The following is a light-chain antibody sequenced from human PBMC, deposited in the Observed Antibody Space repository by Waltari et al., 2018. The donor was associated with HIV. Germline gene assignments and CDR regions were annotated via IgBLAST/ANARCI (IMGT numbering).Light chain of an antibody. CDR2: GAS. V-gene: IGKV1-39*01. Sequence: DIQMTQSPSSLSASVGDRVTITCRASLSIYNFLNWYQQKPGKAPKLLIYGASRLQSGVPSRFSGSGAGTDFTLTVNSLQPEDFATYNCQQSYTTRWTFGLGTKVEMK. J-gene: IGKJ1*01. CDR3: QQSYTTRWT. CDR1: LSIYNF.